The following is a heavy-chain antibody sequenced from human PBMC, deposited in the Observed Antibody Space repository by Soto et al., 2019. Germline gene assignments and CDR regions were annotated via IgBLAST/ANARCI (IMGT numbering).Heavy chain of an antibody. CDR1: GGSISGYY. J-gene: IGHJ4*02. CDR2: MYSGGNT. D-gene: IGHD1-26*01. CDR3: ARVSSGSSLYYFDY. Sequence: PSETLSLTCTVSGGSISGYYWSWIRQPPGKGLEWIGYMYSGGNTNYNPSLKSRVTLSVDTSKNQFSLKVSSVTAADTAVYYCARVSSGSSLYYFDYWGQGTLVTVSS. V-gene: IGHV4-59*01.